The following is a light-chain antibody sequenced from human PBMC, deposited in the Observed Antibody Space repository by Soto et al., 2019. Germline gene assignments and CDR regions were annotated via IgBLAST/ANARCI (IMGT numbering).Light chain of an antibody. V-gene: IGKV3-15*01. CDR2: GAS. J-gene: IGKJ1*01. Sequence: EIVMTQSPPILSVSPGERPTLPCSASQNVNNNLAWYQQKPGQAPRLLIYGASTRVAGIPARFSGSGSGTEFTLSISSLQSEDFAVYYCQQYNNWLSWTFGQGTKVDIK. CDR3: QQYNNWLSWT. CDR1: QNVNNN.